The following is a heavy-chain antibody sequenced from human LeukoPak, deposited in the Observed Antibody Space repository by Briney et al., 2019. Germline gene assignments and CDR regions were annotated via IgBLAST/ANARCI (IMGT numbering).Heavy chain of an antibody. V-gene: IGHV4-39*01. D-gene: IGHD2-15*01. CDR3: ARLDYCSGDSCYLGYFDY. J-gene: IGHJ4*02. CDR2: VYYSGSA. Sequence: KPSETLSLTCTVSGGSISSSSSYWGWIRQPPGKGLEWIGSVYYSGSAYYNPSLKSRVTISVGTSKNQFSLKLTSVTAADTAVYYCARLDYCSGDSCYLGYFDYWGQGTLVTVSS. CDR1: GGSISSSSSY.